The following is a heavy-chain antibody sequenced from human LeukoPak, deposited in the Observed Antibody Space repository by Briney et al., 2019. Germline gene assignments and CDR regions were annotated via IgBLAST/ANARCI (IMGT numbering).Heavy chain of an antibody. CDR1: GYTFTGYY. J-gene: IGHJ4*02. D-gene: IGHD6-19*01. CDR3: ARGDGSGWYDFDY. Sequence: RASVKVSFKASGYTFTGYYMHWVRQAPGQGLGWMGWINPNSGGTNYAQKFQGRVTTTRDTTISTAYMEMSRLRSDDTAVYYCARGDGSGWYDFDYWGRGTLVTVSS. CDR2: INPNSGGT. V-gene: IGHV1-2*02.